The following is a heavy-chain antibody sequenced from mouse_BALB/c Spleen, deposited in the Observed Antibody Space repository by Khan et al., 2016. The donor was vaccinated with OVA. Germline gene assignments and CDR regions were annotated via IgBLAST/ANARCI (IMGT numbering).Heavy chain of an antibody. Sequence: LVESGPELKKPGETVRISCKASGYTFTNAGMQWVQKMPGKGLKWIGWINTHSGVPKYAEDFKGRFAFSLETSASTVYLQITNLKNEDTATYFCARGGAAYDRNDGGAMDYWGQGTSVTVSS. CDR1: GYTFTNAG. D-gene: IGHD2-14*01. V-gene: IGHV9-4*02. CDR2: INTHSGVP. J-gene: IGHJ4*01. CDR3: ARGGAAYDRNDGGAMDY.